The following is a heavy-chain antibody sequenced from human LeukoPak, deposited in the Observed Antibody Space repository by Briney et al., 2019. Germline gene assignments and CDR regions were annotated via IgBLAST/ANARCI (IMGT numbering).Heavy chain of an antibody. CDR2: IIPIFGTA. Sequence: SVKVSCKASGGTFSSYAISWVRQAPGQGLEWMGGIIPIFGTANYAQKFQGRVTITADESTSTAYMELSSLRSEDTAVYYCARVRPQYYDLSYAFDIWGQGTMVTVSS. CDR1: GGTFSSYA. V-gene: IGHV1-69*01. J-gene: IGHJ3*02. D-gene: IGHD3-22*01. CDR3: ARVRPQYYDLSYAFDI.